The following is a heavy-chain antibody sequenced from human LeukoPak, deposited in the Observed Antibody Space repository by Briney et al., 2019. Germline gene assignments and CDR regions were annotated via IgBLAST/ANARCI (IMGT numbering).Heavy chain of an antibody. CDR2: INAGNGNT. Sequence: GASVKVSCKASGYTFPSYAMHWVRQAPGQRLEWMGWINAGNGNTKYSQKFQGRVTITRDTSASTAYMELSSLRSEDTAVYYCARDPTRYYYDSSGYQFDYWGQGTLVTVSS. CDR3: ARDPTRYYYDSSGYQFDY. V-gene: IGHV1-3*01. CDR1: GYTFPSYA. D-gene: IGHD3-22*01. J-gene: IGHJ4*02.